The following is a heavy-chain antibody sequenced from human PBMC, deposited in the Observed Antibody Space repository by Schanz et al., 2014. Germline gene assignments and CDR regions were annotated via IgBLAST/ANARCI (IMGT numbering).Heavy chain of an antibody. Sequence: EVQLVESGGGLVQRGGSLRLSCAASGFSFGSYAMSWVRQAPGKGLEWVANIKQDESERSYVDSVKGRFTISRDNAKNSLYLQMNSLRAEETAVYYCAKDMHKDYGGKPQAFDIWGQGTMVTVSS. V-gene: IGHV3-7*01. D-gene: IGHD4-17*01. CDR2: IKQDESER. CDR3: AKDMHKDYGGKPQAFDI. CDR1: GFSFGSYA. J-gene: IGHJ3*02.